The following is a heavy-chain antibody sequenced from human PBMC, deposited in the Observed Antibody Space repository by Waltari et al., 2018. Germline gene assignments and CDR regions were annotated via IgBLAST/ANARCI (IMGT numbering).Heavy chain of an antibody. V-gene: IGHV3-30*01. J-gene: IGHJ4*02. D-gene: IGHD1-1*01. Sequence: QVHLVESGGGVVQPGKSLGLHCAASEFIFRDYAMHWVRQTPGKGLHWVALISYDGVDKCYADSLKGRFTISRDNSKSTLYLQIDSLRSEDTAVYYCARDYNSLVDYWGQGILVTVSS. CDR1: EFIFRDYA. CDR2: ISYDGVDK. CDR3: ARDYNSLVDY.